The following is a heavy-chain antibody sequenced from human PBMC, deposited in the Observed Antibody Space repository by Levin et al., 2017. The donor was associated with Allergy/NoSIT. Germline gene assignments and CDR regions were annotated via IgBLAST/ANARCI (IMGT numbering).Heavy chain of an antibody. Sequence: GESLKISCAASGFTFSTYAMSWVRQAPGKGLEWVSTISGSGGSTFYADSVKGRFTISRDNSKNTLYLQMSSLRAEDTAVYYCAKTIAARPYFYGMDVWGQGTTVTVSS. CDR2: ISGSGGST. CDR3: AKTIAARPYFYGMDV. J-gene: IGHJ6*02. CDR1: GFTFSTYA. V-gene: IGHV3-23*01. D-gene: IGHD6-6*01.